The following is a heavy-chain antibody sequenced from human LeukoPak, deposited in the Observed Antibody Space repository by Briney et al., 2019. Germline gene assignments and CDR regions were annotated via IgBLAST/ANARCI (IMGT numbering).Heavy chain of an antibody. CDR2: IKSKTDGGTT. Sequence: GGSLRLSCAASGFTFSNAWMSWVRQAPGKGLEWVGRIKSKTDGGTTDYAAPVKGRFTISRDDLKNTLYLQMNSLKTEDTAVYYCTTERSATMVRGVKWDWGQGTLVTVSS. CDR3: TTERSATMVRGVKWD. CDR1: GFTFSNAW. V-gene: IGHV3-15*01. D-gene: IGHD3-10*01. J-gene: IGHJ4*02.